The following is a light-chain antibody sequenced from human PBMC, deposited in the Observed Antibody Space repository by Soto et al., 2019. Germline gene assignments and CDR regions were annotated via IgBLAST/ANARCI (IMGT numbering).Light chain of an antibody. V-gene: IGLV1-40*01. CDR2: GNS. CDR1: SSNIGAGYY. Sequence: QSVLTQPPSVSGSPGQRVTISCTGSSSNIGAGYYVHWYQQLPGTAPKLLIYGNSNRPSGVPDRFSGSKSGTSASLAITGLQAEDEADYYCQSYYSSRSGSDVVFGGGTKLTVL. J-gene: IGLJ2*01. CDR3: QSYYSSRSGSDVV.